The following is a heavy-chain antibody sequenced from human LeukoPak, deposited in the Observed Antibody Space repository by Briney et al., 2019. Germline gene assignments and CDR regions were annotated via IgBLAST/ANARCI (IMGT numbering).Heavy chain of an antibody. CDR2: INHSGST. CDR1: GGSISSYY. D-gene: IGHD6-19*01. J-gene: IGHJ4*02. V-gene: IGHV4-34*01. Sequence: SETLSLTCTVSGGSISSYYWSWIRQPPGKGLEWIGEINHSGSTNYNPSLKSRVTISVDTSKNQFSLKLSSVTAADTAVYYCASLTVAGTGKEDWGQGTLVTVSS. CDR3: ASLTVAGTGKED.